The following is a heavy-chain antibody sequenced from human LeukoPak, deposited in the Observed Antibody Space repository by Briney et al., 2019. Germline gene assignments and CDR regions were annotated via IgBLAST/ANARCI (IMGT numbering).Heavy chain of an antibody. V-gene: IGHV4-61*08. CDR2: IYYGGST. CDR3: ARDPGGSGDYYNIFDY. D-gene: IGHD3-10*01. J-gene: IGHJ4*02. CDR1: GGSISSGGYY. Sequence: SETLSLTCTVSGGSISSGGYYWSWIRQHPGKGLEWIGYIYYGGSTNYNPYLKSRVTISIDTSKNQFSLKLTSVSAADTAVYYCARDPGGSGDYYNIFDYWGPGTLVTVSS.